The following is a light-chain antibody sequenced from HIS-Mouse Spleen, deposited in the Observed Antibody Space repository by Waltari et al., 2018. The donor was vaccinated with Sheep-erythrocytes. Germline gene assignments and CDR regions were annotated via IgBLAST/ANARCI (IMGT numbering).Light chain of an antibody. V-gene: IGLV2-11*01. CDR1: SSDVGGYHY. CDR2: DVS. Sequence: QSALTQPRSVSGSPGQSVTISCTGTSSDVGGYHYVSWYQQHPGKAPKLMIYDVSKRPSGVPVRFSGSKSGNTASLTISGLQAEDEADYYCCSYAGSYNHVFATGTKVTVL. CDR3: CSYAGSYNHV. J-gene: IGLJ1*01.